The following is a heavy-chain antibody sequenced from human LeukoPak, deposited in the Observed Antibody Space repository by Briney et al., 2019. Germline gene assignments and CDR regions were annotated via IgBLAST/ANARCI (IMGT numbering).Heavy chain of an antibody. CDR2: ISGTAAST. Sequence: GGSLRLSCAASGFTFSSYAMSWVRQAPGKGLEWVSAISGTAASTYYADSVKGRFTISRDNSKSTLYLQMNSLRAEDTALYYCAKDRRYSGYRDAFDIWGQGTMVTVSS. CDR1: GFTFSSYA. CDR3: AKDRRYSGYRDAFDI. V-gene: IGHV3-23*01. D-gene: IGHD5-12*01. J-gene: IGHJ3*02.